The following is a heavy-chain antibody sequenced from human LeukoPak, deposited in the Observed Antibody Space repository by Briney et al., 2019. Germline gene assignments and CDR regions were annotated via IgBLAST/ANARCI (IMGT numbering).Heavy chain of an antibody. D-gene: IGHD3-16*01. CDR1: GGSISSSSYY. J-gene: IGHJ3*02. CDR3: ARSRIMITFGGVISDAFDI. Sequence: SETLSLTCTVSGGSISSSSYYWGWIRQPPGKGLEWIGSIYYSGSTYYNPSLKSRVTISVDTSKNQFSLKLSSVTAADTAVYYCARSRIMITFGGVISDAFDIWGQGTMVTVSS. CDR2: IYYSGST. V-gene: IGHV4-39*07.